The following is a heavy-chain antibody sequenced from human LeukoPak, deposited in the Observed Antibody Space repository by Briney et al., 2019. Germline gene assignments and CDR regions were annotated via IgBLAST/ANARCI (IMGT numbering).Heavy chain of an antibody. J-gene: IGHJ3*02. V-gene: IGHV1-69*05. D-gene: IGHD3-22*01. CDR2: IIPIFGTA. CDR1: GCTFSSYA. CDR3: ARDRNGRGRVTYYYDSSGSPHAFDI. Sequence: SVKVSCKASGCTFSSYAISWVRQAPGQGLEWMGGIIPIFGTANYAQKFQGRVTITTDESTSTAYMELSSLRSEDTAVYYCARDRNGRGRVTYYYDSSGSPHAFDIWGQGTMVTVSS.